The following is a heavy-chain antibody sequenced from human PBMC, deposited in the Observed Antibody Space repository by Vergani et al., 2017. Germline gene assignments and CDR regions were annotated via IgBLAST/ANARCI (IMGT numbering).Heavy chain of an antibody. D-gene: IGHD3-16*01. CDR3: AKHFRGWGIDY. V-gene: IGHV3-30*02. CDR2: IQFDGSNK. J-gene: IGHJ4*02. CDR1: GFTLSNYD. Sequence: QVQLVESGGGVVQRGGSLRLSCATSGFTLSNYDMRWIRQGPGKGLEFVAFIQFDGSNKNYADSVKGRFTLSRDFSKNTLYLQMNSLRTDDTATYYCAKHFRGWGIDYWGQGTQVIVSS.